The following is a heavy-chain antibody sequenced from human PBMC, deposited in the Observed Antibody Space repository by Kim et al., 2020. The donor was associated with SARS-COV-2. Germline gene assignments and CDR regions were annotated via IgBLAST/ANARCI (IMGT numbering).Heavy chain of an antibody. CDR1: GFTFSSYG. CDR2: IWYDGSNK. V-gene: IGHV3-33*06. J-gene: IGHJ5*02. Sequence: GGSLRLSCAASGFTFSSYGMHWVRQAPGKGLEWVAVIWYDGSNKDYADSVKGRFTISRDNSKNTLYLQMNSLRAEDTAVYYCAQGNPPDPWGQGTLVTVSS. CDR3: AQGNPPDP.